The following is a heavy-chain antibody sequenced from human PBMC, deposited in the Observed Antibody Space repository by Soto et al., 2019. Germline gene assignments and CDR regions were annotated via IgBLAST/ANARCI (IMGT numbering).Heavy chain of an antibody. D-gene: IGHD2-15*01. CDR1: GYTFTSYG. CDR2: ISAYNGNT. CDR3: ERDEGVVEAYAFDI. J-gene: IGHJ3*02. V-gene: IGHV1-18*01. Sequence: QVQLVQSGAEVKKPGASVKVSCKASGYTFTSYGISWVRQAPGQGLEWMGWISAYNGNTNNAQKLQGRVTRTTDTSMSTAYMELRSLRSDDTAVYYCERDEGVVEAYAFDIWGQGTMVTVSS.